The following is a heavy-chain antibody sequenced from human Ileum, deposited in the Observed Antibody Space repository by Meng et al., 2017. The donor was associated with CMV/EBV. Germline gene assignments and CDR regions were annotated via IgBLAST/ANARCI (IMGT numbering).Heavy chain of an antibody. V-gene: IGHV3-30*04. J-gene: IGHJ4*02. CDR2: ISWDGSDK. D-gene: IGHD6-19*01. CDR3: ARVGYSSGWYDLLDY. CDR1: GFTFRNCA. Sequence: SGFTFRNCAMQCVRQAPGKGLEGVALISWDGSDKYYADSVRGRFTISRDNSKNTLFLQMNSLRIEDTAVYYCARVGYSSGWYDLLDYWGQGTLVTVSS.